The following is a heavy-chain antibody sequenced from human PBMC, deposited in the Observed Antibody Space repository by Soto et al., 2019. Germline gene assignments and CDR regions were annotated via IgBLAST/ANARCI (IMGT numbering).Heavy chain of an antibody. CDR2: ISYDGSNK. J-gene: IGHJ6*02. CDR3: ARDSGYGGGGGMDV. CDR1: GFTFSSYA. Sequence: QVQLVESGGGVVQPGRSLRLSCAASGFTFSSYAMHWVRQALGKGLEWVAVISYDGSNKYYADSVKGRFTISRDNSKNTGYLQMNSLRGEDTAVYYCARDSGYGGGGGMDVWGQGTTVTVSS. D-gene: IGHD6-25*01. V-gene: IGHV3-30-3*01.